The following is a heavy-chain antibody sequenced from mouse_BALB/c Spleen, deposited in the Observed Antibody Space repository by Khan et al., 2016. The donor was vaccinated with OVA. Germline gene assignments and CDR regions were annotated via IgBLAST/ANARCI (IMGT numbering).Heavy chain of an antibody. V-gene: IGHV5-6*02. CDR3: ASHLTGSVAY. D-gene: IGHD4-1*01. Sequence: DVKLVESGGDLVKPGGSLKLSCAASGFTFSSYGMSWVRQTPDKRLEWVATISSDGSYTYYPDSVKGRFTISRDNVKNTLYLQMSSLKSEDTAMYYCASHLTGSVAYWGQGTLVTVSA. CDR2: ISSDGSYT. CDR1: GFTFSSYG. J-gene: IGHJ3*01.